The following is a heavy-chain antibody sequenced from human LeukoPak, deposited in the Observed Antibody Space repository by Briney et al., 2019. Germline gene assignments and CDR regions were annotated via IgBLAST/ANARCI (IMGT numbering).Heavy chain of an antibody. V-gene: IGHV4-61*09. CDR2: IYTSGST. Sequence: SETLSLTCTVSGGSVNSASHYWNWIRQPAGKGLEWIGHIYTSGSTDYNPTLKSRVTISLDTSKNQFSLKLSSVTAADTAVYYCARVWVGDAFDIWGQGTMVTVSS. J-gene: IGHJ3*02. CDR3: ARVWVGDAFDI. D-gene: IGHD3-10*01. CDR1: GGSVNSASHY.